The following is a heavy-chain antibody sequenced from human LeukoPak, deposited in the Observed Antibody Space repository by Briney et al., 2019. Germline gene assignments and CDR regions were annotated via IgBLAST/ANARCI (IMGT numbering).Heavy chain of an antibody. D-gene: IGHD4-17*01. J-gene: IGHJ6*03. CDR3: ARVRFYYYYYMDV. CDR1: GFTFSSYW. Sequence: GGSLRLSCAASGFTFSSYWMSWVRQAPGKGLEWVANIKQDGSEKYYVDSVKGRFTISRDNAKNSLYLQMNSLRAEDTAVYYCARVRFYYYYYMDVWGKGTTVTVSS. V-gene: IGHV3-7*01. CDR2: IKQDGSEK.